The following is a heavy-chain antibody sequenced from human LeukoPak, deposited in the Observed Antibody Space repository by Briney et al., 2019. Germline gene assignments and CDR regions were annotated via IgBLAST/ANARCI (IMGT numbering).Heavy chain of an antibody. CDR2: ISNDGSNK. V-gene: IGHV3-30*04. D-gene: IGHD3-3*01. CDR1: GFTFSNYT. CDR3: ARGPSARFFGVAKGAFDI. Sequence: GSLRLSCAASGFTFSNYTMNWVRQGPGKGLEWVTVISNDGSNKYYADSVKGRFTISRDNSKNTLDLQMNSLRAEDTAVYYCARGPSARFFGVAKGAFDIWGQGTMVTVSS. J-gene: IGHJ3*02.